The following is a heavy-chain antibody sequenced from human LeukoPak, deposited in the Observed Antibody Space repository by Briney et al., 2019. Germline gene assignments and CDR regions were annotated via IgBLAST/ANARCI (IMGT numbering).Heavy chain of an antibody. CDR1: GFTLSSYS. CDR2: ISSSSYI. D-gene: IGHD3-10*01. V-gene: IGHV3-21*01. J-gene: IGHJ4*02. Sequence: PGGSLRLSCAASGFTLSSYSMNWVRQAPGKGLEWVSSISSSSYIYYADSVKGRFTISRDNAKNSLYLQMNSLRAEDTAVYYCARSGVYGSGSYYTYKFWGQGTLVTVSS. CDR3: ARSGVYGSGSYYTYKF.